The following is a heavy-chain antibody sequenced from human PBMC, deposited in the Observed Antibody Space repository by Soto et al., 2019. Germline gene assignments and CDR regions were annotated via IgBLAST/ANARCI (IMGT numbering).Heavy chain of an antibody. J-gene: IGHJ3*02. D-gene: IGHD3-22*01. CDR3: ARDPYYYDSSGYFEQPGAFDI. CDR2: IYYSGST. Sequence: SETLSLTCTVSGGSISSGGYYWSWIRQHPGKGLEWIGYIYYSGSTYYNPSLKSRVTISVDTSKNQFSLKLSSVTAADTAVYYCARDPYYYDSSGYFEQPGAFDIWGQGTMVTVSS. V-gene: IGHV4-31*03. CDR1: GGSISSGGYY.